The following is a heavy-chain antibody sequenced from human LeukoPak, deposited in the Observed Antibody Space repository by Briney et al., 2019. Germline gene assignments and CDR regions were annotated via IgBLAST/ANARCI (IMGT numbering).Heavy chain of an antibody. CDR3: AIDDCSSISCYHNWFDP. V-gene: IGHV3-7*01. Sequence: SGGSLRLSCAASGFTFSSYWMSWVRQAPGKGLEWVANIKQDGSEKYYVDSVKGRLTISRDNAKNSLYLQMNSLRAEDTAVYYCAIDDCSSISCYHNWFDPWGQGTLVTVSS. CDR2: IKQDGSEK. J-gene: IGHJ5*02. D-gene: IGHD2-2*01. CDR1: GFTFSSYW.